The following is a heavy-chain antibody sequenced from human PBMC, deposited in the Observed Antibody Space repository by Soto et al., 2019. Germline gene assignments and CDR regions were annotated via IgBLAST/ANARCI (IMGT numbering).Heavy chain of an antibody. V-gene: IGHV3-33*01. CDR3: ARGLAKVAGGAFDI. Sequence: QVHLVESGGGVVQPGRSLRLSCAASGFSFSFSGMHWVRQAPGKGLEWVAGLWYDGSSENYADSVKGRFTISRHNSKNTLHLQMYSLRGEDTAMYYCARGLAKVAGGAFDIWGQGTMVIVSS. D-gene: IGHD3-16*01. CDR2: LWYDGSSE. CDR1: GFSFSFSG. J-gene: IGHJ3*02.